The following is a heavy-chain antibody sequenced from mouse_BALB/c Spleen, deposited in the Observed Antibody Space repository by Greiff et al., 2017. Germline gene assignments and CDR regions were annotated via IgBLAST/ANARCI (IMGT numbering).Heavy chain of an antibody. J-gene: IGHJ4*01. V-gene: IGHV2-9*02. CDR2: IWAGGST. CDR1: GFSLTSYG. D-gene: IGHD2-14*01. CDR3: ARAYYRYEGAMDY. Sequence: QVHVKQSGPGLVAPSQSLSITCTVSGFSLTSYGVHWVRQPPGKGLEWLGVIWAGGSTNYNSALMSRLSISKDNSKSQVFLKMNSLQTDDTAMYYCARAYYRYEGAMDYWGQGTSVTVSS.